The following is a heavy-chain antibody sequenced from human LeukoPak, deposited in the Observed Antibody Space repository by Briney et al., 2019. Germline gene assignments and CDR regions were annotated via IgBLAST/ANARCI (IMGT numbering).Heavy chain of an antibody. CDR3: ASVRRGFGESSKYYAYYYMGV. CDR1: GGSISPYY. CDR2: ISYSGST. D-gene: IGHD3-10*01. J-gene: IGHJ6*03. Sequence: SETLSLTCTVSGGSISPYYWSWIRQPPGKGLEWIGYISYSGSTNYNPSLKSRVTISLDTSKNQFSLRLSSVTAADTAVYYCASVRRGFGESSKYYAYYYMGVWGKGTTVTISS. V-gene: IGHV4-59*08.